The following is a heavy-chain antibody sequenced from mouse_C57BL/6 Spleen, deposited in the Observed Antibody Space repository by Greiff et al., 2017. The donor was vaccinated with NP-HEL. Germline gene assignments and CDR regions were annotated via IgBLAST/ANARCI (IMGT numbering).Heavy chain of an antibody. V-gene: IGHV5-4*01. CDR3: ARGDGSSRYFDV. J-gene: IGHJ1*03. CDR1: GFTFSSYA. CDR2: ISDGGSYT. D-gene: IGHD1-1*01. Sequence: EVQVVESGGGLVKPGGSLKLSCAASGFTFSSYAMSWVRQTPEKRLEWVATISDGGSYTYYPDNVKGRFTISRDNAKNNLYLQMSHLKSEDTAMYYCARGDGSSRYFDVWGTGTTVTVSS.